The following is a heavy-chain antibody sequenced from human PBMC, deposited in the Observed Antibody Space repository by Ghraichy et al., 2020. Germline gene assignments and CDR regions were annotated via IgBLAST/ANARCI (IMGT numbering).Heavy chain of an antibody. CDR1: GGSISSTSYY. V-gene: IGHV4-39*01. J-gene: IGHJ4*02. D-gene: IGHD2-15*01. Sequence: SETLSLTCTVSGGSISSTSYYWGWIRQPPGKGLEWIGSIYYSGSTYYNPSLKSRVTISVDTSKNQFSLKLTSVTAADTAVYYCVRHRSPRDYVDYWGQGTLVTVSS. CDR3: VRHRSPRDYVDY. CDR2: IYYSGST.